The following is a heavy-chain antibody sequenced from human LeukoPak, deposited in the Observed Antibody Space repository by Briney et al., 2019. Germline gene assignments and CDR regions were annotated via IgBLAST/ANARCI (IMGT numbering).Heavy chain of an antibody. V-gene: IGHV3-66*01. CDR3: ARDLSTGWVT. D-gene: IGHD6-19*01. CDR1: GFTVSSYY. CDR2: IYSGGST. J-gene: IGHJ5*02. Sequence: GGSLRLSCAASGFTVSSYYMSWVRQAPGKGLEWVSVIYSGGSTYYADSVWGRFTFSRDNSKNTLYLQMNSLRAEDTAVYYCARDLSTGWVTWGQGTLVTVSS.